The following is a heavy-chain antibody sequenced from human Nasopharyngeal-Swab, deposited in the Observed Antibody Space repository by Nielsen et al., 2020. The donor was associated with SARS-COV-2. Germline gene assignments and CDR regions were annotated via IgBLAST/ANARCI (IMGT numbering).Heavy chain of an antibody. Sequence: GESLKISCAASGFTFSSYWMHRVRQAPGKGLVWVSRINSDGSSTSYADSVKGRFTISRDNAKNTLYLQMNSLRAEDTAVYYCAFLVGDYYDSSGYYPHYYGMDVWGQGTTVTVSS. D-gene: IGHD3-22*01. J-gene: IGHJ6*02. CDR1: GFTFSSYW. CDR3: AFLVGDYYDSSGYYPHYYGMDV. V-gene: IGHV3-74*01. CDR2: INSDGSST.